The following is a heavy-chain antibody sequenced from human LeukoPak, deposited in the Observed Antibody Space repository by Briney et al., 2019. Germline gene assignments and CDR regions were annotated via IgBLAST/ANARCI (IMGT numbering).Heavy chain of an antibody. CDR2: INSNSGGT. CDR3: ARDVTATPSFDF. CDR1: GYTFTGYY. D-gene: IGHD2-21*02. J-gene: IGHJ4*02. V-gene: IGHV1-2*02. Sequence: ASVKVSCKASGYTFTGYYMHWVRQAPGQGLEWMGWINSNSGGTNYAQKFQGRVTMTRDTSTSTAYMELSRLRSDDTAVYYCARDVTATPSFDFWGQGTLVTVSS.